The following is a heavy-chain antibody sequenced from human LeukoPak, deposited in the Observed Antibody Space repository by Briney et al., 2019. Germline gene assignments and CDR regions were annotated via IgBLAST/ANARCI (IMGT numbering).Heavy chain of an antibody. Sequence: GGSLRLSCAASGFTFTFSSYWMTWVRQAPGKGLEWVANIKHNGDELNYVDSVGDRFTISRDNAKNSLYLHMTSLRAEDTAVYYCARELRTFDSWGQGTLVTVSS. D-gene: IGHD3-16*01. J-gene: IGHJ4*02. V-gene: IGHV3-7*01. CDR2: IKHNGDEL. CDR1: GFTFTFSSYW. CDR3: ARELRTFDS.